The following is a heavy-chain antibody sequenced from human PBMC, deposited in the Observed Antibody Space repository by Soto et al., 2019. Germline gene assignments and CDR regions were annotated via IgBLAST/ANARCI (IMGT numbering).Heavy chain of an antibody. CDR3: ARQGSNGAYYYYGMDV. D-gene: IGHD2-8*01. V-gene: IGHV5-51*01. CDR1: GYSFTSYW. CDR2: IYPGDSDT. J-gene: IGHJ6*02. Sequence: GESLKISCKGSGYSFTSYWIAWVRQMPGKGLEWMGIIYPGDSDTRYSPSFQGQVTMSVDKSNSTAYLHWSSLKASDTAMYYCARQGSNGAYYYYGMDVWGQGTTVTVSS.